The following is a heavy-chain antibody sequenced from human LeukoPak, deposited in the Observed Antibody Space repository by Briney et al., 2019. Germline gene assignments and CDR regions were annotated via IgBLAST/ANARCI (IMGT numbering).Heavy chain of an antibody. D-gene: IGHD3-9*01. CDR1: GYTFTSYD. J-gene: IGHJ4*02. Sequence: ASVKVSCKASGYTFTSYDINWVRQATGQGLEWMGWMNPNSGNTGYAQKFQGRVTMTRYTSISTAYMELRSLRSDDTAVYHCARVGDILTGYPYYFDYWGQGTLVTVSS. CDR3: ARVGDILTGYPYYFDY. CDR2: MNPNSGNT. V-gene: IGHV1-8*01.